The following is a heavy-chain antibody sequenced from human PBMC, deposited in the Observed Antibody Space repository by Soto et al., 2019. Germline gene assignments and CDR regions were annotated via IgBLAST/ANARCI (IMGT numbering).Heavy chain of an antibody. CDR3: ARGGDYFDY. Sequence: QVQLVESGGGVVQPGRSLRLSCAASGFTFSSYAMHWVRQAPGKGLEWVAVISHDGSNKYYADSVKGRFTISRDNSKNTLYLQMNSLRAEDTAVYYCARGGDYFDYWGQGTLVTVSS. CDR1: GFTFSSYA. V-gene: IGHV3-30-3*01. J-gene: IGHJ4*02. CDR2: ISHDGSNK. D-gene: IGHD3-16*01.